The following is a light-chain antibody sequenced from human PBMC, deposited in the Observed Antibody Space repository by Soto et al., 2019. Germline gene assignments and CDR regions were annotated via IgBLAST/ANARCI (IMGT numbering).Light chain of an antibody. V-gene: IGLV2-11*01. CDR1: SHDIGGYKY. Sequence: QSVLTQPASVSGSPGQSITISCTGTSHDIGGYKYVSWYQQHPGKAPKLMIYDVSKRPSGVPDRFSGSKSGNTASLTISGLQAEDEADYYCCSYAGSYIDVVFGGGTKLTVL. CDR3: CSYAGSYIDVV. CDR2: DVS. J-gene: IGLJ2*01.